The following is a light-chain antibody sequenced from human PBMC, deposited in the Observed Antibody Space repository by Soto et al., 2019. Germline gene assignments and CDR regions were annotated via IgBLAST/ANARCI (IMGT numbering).Light chain of an antibody. J-gene: IGKJ1*01. CDR2: AAS. CDR3: LLHKSYLWT. CDR1: QGIRND. Sequence: IQMTQFPSSLSAFVGNRVPITCRATQGIRNDLSWYQQKPGKAPKRLIYAASSLQGGVPSRFSGSGSGTEFTLTITSLQPEDFATYYCLLHKSYLWTFGQGTKVDIK. V-gene: IGKV1-17*01.